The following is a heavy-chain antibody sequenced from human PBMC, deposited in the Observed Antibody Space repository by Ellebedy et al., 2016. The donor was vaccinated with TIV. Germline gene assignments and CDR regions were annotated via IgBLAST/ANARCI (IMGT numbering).Heavy chain of an antibody. Sequence: AASVKVSCKASGYTFTSYGISWVRQAPGQGLEWMGWISAYNGNTNYAQKIQGRVTMTTDTSTSAAYMELRSLRSDDTALYHCAKGQPPAIVVVVAAIPYYFDYWGQGTLVTVSS. CDR3: AKGQPPAIVVVVAAIPYYFDY. CDR2: ISAYNGNT. J-gene: IGHJ4*02. D-gene: IGHD2-15*01. CDR1: GYTFTSYG. V-gene: IGHV1-18*01.